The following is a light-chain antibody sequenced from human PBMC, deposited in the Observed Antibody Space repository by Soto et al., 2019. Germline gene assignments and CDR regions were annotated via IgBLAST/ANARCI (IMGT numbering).Light chain of an antibody. CDR3: RLYTSENTYV. J-gene: IGLJ1*01. Sequence: SLLTQPASRSGSPGQSITISCPGTSRDVGGYNRVSWYQQPPGTAPKLIIYEASNRPSGVPGRFSGSKSGNTASLTISGLQAADEADYYCRLYTSENTYVVGTGTKVTVL. CDR1: SRDVGGYNR. V-gene: IGLV2-18*01. CDR2: EAS.